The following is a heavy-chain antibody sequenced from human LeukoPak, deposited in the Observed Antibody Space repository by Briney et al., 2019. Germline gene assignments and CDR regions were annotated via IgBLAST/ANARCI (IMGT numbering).Heavy chain of an antibody. CDR1: GFTFTSNA. V-gene: IGHV3-48*01. Sequence: GGSLRLSCAASGFTFTSNAMNWVRQAPGKGLEWVSYISSSSSTIYYADSVKGRFTISRDNAKNSLYLQMNSLRAEDTAVYYCARMAGDTSSWTYYFDYWGQGTLVTVSS. D-gene: IGHD6-13*01. CDR2: ISSSSSTI. J-gene: IGHJ4*02. CDR3: ARMAGDTSSWTYYFDY.